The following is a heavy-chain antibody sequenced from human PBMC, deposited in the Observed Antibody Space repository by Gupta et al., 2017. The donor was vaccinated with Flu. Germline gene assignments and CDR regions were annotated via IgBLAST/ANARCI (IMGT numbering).Heavy chain of an antibody. CDR1: GYTFSDHA. V-gene: IGHV7-4-1*02. D-gene: IGHD2-2*02. Sequence: QEQLVQSGSELKKPGASVKVCCKASGYTFSDHAVSWVRQAPGPGQAWMGWISGNTGNPTYAQGFTGRFVFALDTSVRTAYLEISSLKAEDTAVYYCARVRCGSAHCYKNDAFDIWGQGTMFPVSS. J-gene: IGHJ3*02. CDR3: ARVRCGSAHCYKNDAFDI. CDR2: ISGNTGNP.